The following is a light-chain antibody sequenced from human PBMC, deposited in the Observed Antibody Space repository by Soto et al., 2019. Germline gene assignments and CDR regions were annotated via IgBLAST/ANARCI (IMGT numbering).Light chain of an antibody. J-gene: IGKJ1*01. CDR2: GAS. Sequence: EIVMTQSPATLFLSTGQRATLSCRASQSVGTNLAWYQQQPGQAPRLLIYGASTRATGIPARFSASGSGTEFTLTISSLQSEDIAVYYCQQYNNWPWTFGQGTKVDIK. CDR1: QSVGTN. CDR3: QQYNNWPWT. V-gene: IGKV3-15*01.